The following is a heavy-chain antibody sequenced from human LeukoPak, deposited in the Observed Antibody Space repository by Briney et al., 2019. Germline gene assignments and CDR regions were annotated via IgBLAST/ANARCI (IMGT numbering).Heavy chain of an antibody. V-gene: IGHV6-1*01. D-gene: IGHD6-19*01. CDR3: ARRMAVGGPGYFDY. Sequence: SQTLSLTCAISGDSVSSNTATWNWIRQSPSRGLEWLGRTYYRSKWYSDYALSVKSRIIVNPDTSKNRFSLQLNSVTPEDTAVYFCARRMAVGGPGYFDYWSQGSLVTVSA. CDR1: GDSVSSNTAT. J-gene: IGHJ4*02. CDR2: TYYRSKWYS.